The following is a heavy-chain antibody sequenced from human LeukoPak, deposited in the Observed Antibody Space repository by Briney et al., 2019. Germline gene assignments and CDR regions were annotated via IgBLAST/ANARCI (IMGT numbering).Heavy chain of an antibody. V-gene: IGHV4-39*01. CDR2: IYYSGST. CDR1: GGSISSDSYY. Sequence: SETLSLTCTVSGGSISSDSYYWGWIHQPPGKGLAWIGSIYYSGSTYYNPSLKSRVTISVDTSKNQFSLKLSSVTAADTAVYYCARTPYYYGSGSYTKPFDYWGQGTLVTVSS. J-gene: IGHJ4*02. D-gene: IGHD3-10*01. CDR3: ARTPYYYGSGSYTKPFDY.